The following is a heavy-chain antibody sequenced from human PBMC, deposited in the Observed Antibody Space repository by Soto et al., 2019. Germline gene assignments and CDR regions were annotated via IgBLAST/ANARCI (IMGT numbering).Heavy chain of an antibody. J-gene: IGHJ4*02. CDR1: GFTFSSYS. CDR3: AREGWPFDY. V-gene: IGHV3-48*01. CDR2: ISSSSSTI. Sequence: EVQLVESGGGLVQPGGSLRLSCAASGFTFSSYSMHWVRQAPGKGLEWVSYISSSSSTIYYADSVKGRFTISRDNAKNSLYLQMNSLRTGDTAVYYCAREGWPFDYWGQGTLVTVSS.